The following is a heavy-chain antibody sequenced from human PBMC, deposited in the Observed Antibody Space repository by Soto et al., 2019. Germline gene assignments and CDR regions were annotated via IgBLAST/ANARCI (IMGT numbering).Heavy chain of an antibody. J-gene: IGHJ4*02. Sequence: ASVKVSCKTSGYVFTGYYLHWVRQAPGQGLEWMGWINCRSGGTTYTQKFQGRVTLTMDTSTSTAYMELSSLISDDTALYYCMRGASARDSSGYPYYFDPWGQGTLVTVSS. CDR2: INCRSGGT. D-gene: IGHD3-22*01. CDR1: GYVFTGYY. CDR3: MRGASARDSSGYPYYFDP. V-gene: IGHV1-2*02.